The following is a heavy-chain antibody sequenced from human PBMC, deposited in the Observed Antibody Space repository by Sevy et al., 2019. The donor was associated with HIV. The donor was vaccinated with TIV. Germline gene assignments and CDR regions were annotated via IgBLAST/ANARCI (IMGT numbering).Heavy chain of an antibody. Sequence: GGTLRLSCADSGFTFIDYALHWVRQAPGKGLEWVGVISDDGSKTYYADSVNGRFTISRDNSKNTMYLQMNGMRADDTAVCYCARGRVTTHYFDYWGQGTLVTVSS. CDR3: ARGRVTTHYFDY. V-gene: IGHV3-30*04. CDR2: ISDDGSKT. CDR1: GFTFIDYA. D-gene: IGHD2-21*02. J-gene: IGHJ4*02.